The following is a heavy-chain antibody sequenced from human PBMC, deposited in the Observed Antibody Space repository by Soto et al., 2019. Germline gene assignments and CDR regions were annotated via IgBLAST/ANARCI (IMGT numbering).Heavy chain of an antibody. CDR1: GLTFSSYS. J-gene: IGHJ4*02. CDR3: ARGSVVVAAPSQARY. Sequence: PGGSLRLSCAASGLTFSSYSMNWVRQAPGKGLEWVSSISSSSSYIYYADSVKGRFTISRDNAKNSLYLQMNSLRAEDTAVYYCARGSVVVAAPSQARYWGQGTLVTVSS. CDR2: ISSSSSYI. D-gene: IGHD2-15*01. V-gene: IGHV3-21*01.